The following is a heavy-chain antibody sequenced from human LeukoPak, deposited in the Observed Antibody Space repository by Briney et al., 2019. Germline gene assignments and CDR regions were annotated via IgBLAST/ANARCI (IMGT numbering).Heavy chain of an antibody. CDR2: ISSSGSTI. Sequence: GGSLRLSCAASGFTFSSYEMNWVRRAPGKGLEWVSYISSSGSTIYYADSVKGRFTISRVNAKNSLYLQMNSLRAEDTTVYYCARDIRGYTDYWGQGTLVTVSS. CDR3: ARDIRGYTDY. J-gene: IGHJ4*02. D-gene: IGHD5-18*01. CDR1: GFTFSSYE. V-gene: IGHV3-48*03.